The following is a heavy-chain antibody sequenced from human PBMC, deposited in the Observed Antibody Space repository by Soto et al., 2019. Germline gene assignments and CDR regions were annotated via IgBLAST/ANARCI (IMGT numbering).Heavy chain of an antibody. CDR2: FSGSGGST. CDR3: ARDWTGDTCPCLDV. Sequence: EVQLLESGGGLVQPGGSLRLSCAAAGFTFSNYALTWFRQSPGKGLEWVSTFSGSGGSTYYADSVRGRVTISRDNSKNTLFLQMNRLRVEDTAIYYCARDWTGDTCPCLDVWGQGTTVSVSS. J-gene: IGHJ6*02. CDR1: GFTFSNYA. D-gene: IGHD3-3*01. V-gene: IGHV3-23*01.